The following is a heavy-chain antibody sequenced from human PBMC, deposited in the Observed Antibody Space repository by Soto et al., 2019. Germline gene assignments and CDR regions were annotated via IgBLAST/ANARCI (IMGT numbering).Heavy chain of an antibody. CDR1: GYTFTSYG. V-gene: IGHV1-18*01. CDR2: ISAYNGNT. CDR3: ARDFTIFGVALGGMDV. D-gene: IGHD3-3*01. Sequence: SVKVSCKASGYTFTSYGISWVRQAPGRGLEWMGWISAYNGNTNYAQKLQGRVTMTTDTSTSTAYMELRSLRSDDTAVYYCARDFTIFGVALGGMDVWGQGTTVTVSS. J-gene: IGHJ6*02.